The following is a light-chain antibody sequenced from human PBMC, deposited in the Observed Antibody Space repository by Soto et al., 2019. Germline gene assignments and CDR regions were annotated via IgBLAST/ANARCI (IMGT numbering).Light chain of an antibody. CDR1: SSDVGGYNY. J-gene: IGLJ2*01. V-gene: IGLV2-14*01. CDR3: SSYTSSSTLLV. Sequence: QSALTQPASVSGSPGQSITISCTGTSSDVGGYNYVSWYQQHPGKAPKLMIYEVSNRPSGVSNRFSGSKSGNTASLTISGVQAEDEVDYYCSSYTSSSTLLVFGGGTKLTVL. CDR2: EVS.